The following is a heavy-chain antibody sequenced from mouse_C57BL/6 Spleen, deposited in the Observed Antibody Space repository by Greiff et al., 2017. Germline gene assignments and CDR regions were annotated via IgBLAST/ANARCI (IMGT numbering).Heavy chain of an antibody. CDR2: ISSGSSTI. V-gene: IGHV5-17*01. Sequence: EVKLVESGGGLVKPGGSLKLSCAASGFTFSDYGLHWVRQAPEKGLEWVAYISSGSSTIYYADTVKGRFTISRDNAKNTLFLQRTSLRSEDTAMYYRARAVRNYFDYWGQGTTLTVSS. D-gene: IGHD1-1*01. J-gene: IGHJ2*01. CDR1: GFTFSDYG. CDR3: ARAVRNYFDY.